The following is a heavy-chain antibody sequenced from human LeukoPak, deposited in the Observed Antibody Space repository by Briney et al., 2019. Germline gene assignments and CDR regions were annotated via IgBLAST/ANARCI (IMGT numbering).Heavy chain of an antibody. Sequence: ASVKVSCKASGYTFTSYGISWVRQAPGQGLEWMGWISAYNGNTNYAQKLQGRVTMTTDTSTSTAYMELRSLRSEDTAVYYCASTLGYCSSTSCDLPTGYWGQGTLVTVSS. V-gene: IGHV1-18*01. CDR1: GYTFTSYG. D-gene: IGHD2-2*01. J-gene: IGHJ4*02. CDR2: ISAYNGNT. CDR3: ASTLGYCSSTSCDLPTGY.